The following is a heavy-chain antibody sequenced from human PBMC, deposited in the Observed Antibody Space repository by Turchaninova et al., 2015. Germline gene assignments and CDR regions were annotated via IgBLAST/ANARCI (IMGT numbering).Heavy chain of an antibody. CDR2: ISVSVGYT. V-gene: IGHV3-23*04. D-gene: IGHD3-22*01. CDR1: GFTFSTYA. CDR3: AKAWEYTMTLGGDY. Sequence: EVQLVESGGGLVQPGGSLTLSCAASGFTFSTYAMSWVRQAPGKGLEWVSAISVSVGYTYYADSVKGRFTVSRDNSKNTLFLQMNSLRAEDTAVYYCAKAWEYTMTLGGDYWGQGTLVTVSS. J-gene: IGHJ4*02.